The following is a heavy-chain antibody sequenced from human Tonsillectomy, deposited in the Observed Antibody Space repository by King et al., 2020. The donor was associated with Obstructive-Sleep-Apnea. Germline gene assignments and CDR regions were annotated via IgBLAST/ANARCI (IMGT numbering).Heavy chain of an antibody. Sequence: VQLVESGGGLVQPGGSLRLSCVASGFTFSTYAMTWVSQAPGKGLEWVSSISAGGDSTYYADSVKGRFTMFRDNSKNIMYLQMDSLRVEDTAVYYCAKDTERIAVREVFDYWGQGISVTVSP. V-gene: IGHV3-23*04. CDR3: AKDTERIAVREVFDY. CDR1: GFTFSTYA. CDR2: ISAGGDST. D-gene: IGHD6-6*01. J-gene: IGHJ4*02.